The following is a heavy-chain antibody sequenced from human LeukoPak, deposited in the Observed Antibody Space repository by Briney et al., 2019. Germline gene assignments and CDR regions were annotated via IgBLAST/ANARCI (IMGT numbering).Heavy chain of an antibody. J-gene: IGHJ4*02. D-gene: IGHD3-3*01. CDR1: GFTFSSYA. CDR3: AKGPQTYYDFWSGYSHYYFDY. Sequence: GGSLRLSCAASGFTFSSYAMSWVRQAPGKGLEWVSAISGSGGSTYYADSVKGRFTISRDNSKNTLYLQMNSLRAEDTAVYHCAKGPQTYYDFWSGYSHYYFDYWGQGTLVTVSS. V-gene: IGHV3-23*01. CDR2: ISGSGGST.